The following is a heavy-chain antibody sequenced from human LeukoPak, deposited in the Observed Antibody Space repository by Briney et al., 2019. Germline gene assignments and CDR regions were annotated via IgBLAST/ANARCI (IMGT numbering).Heavy chain of an antibody. CDR1: GFTFSSYA. Sequence: GGSLRLSCAASGFTFSSYAMSWVRQAPGKGLEWVGRMRNKANSYTTENAASVKGRLTLSRDDSKRLVFLQLSSLKIEDTAVYYCSRSPESGGNVFDIWGQGTMVTVSS. CDR3: SRSPESGGNVFDI. J-gene: IGHJ3*02. D-gene: IGHD3-16*01. V-gene: IGHV3-72*01. CDR2: MRNKANSYTT.